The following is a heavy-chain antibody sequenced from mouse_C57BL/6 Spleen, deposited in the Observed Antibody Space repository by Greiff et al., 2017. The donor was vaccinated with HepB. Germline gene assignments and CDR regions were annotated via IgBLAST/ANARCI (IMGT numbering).Heavy chain of an antibody. V-gene: IGHV1-50*01. CDR3: AQGNYYGSSDTPAWFAY. D-gene: IGHD1-1*01. J-gene: IGHJ3*01. CDR1: GYTFTSYW. Sequence: VQLQQPGAELVKPGASVKLSCKASGYTFTSYWMQWVKQRPGQGLEWIGEIDPSDSYTNYNQKFKGKATLTVDTSSSTAYMQLSSLTSEDSAVYYCAQGNYYGSSDTPAWFAYWGQGTPVTVSA. CDR2: IDPSDSYT.